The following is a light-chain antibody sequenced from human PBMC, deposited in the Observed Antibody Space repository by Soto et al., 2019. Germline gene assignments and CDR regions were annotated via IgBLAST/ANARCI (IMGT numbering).Light chain of an antibody. CDR3: QVYGRSPLNLT. CDR1: QTISSW. J-gene: IGKJ1*01. Sequence: DIQMTQSPSTLSGSVGDRVTITCRASQTISSWLAWYQQKPGKAPKLLIYKASTLKSGVPSRFSGSGSGTEFTLTISSLQPDDFAVYYCQVYGRSPLNLTFGPGTKVDIK. CDR2: KAS. V-gene: IGKV1-5*03.